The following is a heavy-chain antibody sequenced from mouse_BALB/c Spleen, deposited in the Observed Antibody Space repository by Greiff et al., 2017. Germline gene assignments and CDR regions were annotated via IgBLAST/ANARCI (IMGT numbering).Heavy chain of an antibody. D-gene: IGHD1-1*01. Sequence: EVKLQESGPELVKPGASVKVSCKASGYSFTDYNMYWVKQSHGKSLEWIGYIDPYNGGTSYNQKFKGKATLTVDKSSSTAFMHLNSLTSEDSAVYYCARSGIYYYGSSPAWFAYWGQGTLVTVSA. CDR2: IDPYNGGT. J-gene: IGHJ3*01. V-gene: IGHV1S135*01. CDR3: ARSGIYYYGSSPAWFAY. CDR1: GYSFTDYN.